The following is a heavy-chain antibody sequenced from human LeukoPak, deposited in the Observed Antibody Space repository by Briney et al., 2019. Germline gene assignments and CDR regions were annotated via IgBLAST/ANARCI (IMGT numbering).Heavy chain of an antibody. CDR1: GPSISSYY. Sequence: SSETLSLTSTVSGPSISSYYGSWIRQPAGKGRDWIGRIYTSGSTNYNPSLKSRVTMSVDMSKNQFSLKLSSVTAADTAVYYCARDRGYDFWSGYSHFDYWGQGTLVTVSS. J-gene: IGHJ4*02. CDR2: IYTSGST. V-gene: IGHV4-4*07. CDR3: ARDRGYDFWSGYSHFDY. D-gene: IGHD3-3*01.